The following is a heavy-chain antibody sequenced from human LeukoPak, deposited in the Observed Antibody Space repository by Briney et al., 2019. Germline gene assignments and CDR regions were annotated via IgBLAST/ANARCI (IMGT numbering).Heavy chain of an antibody. Sequence: GGSLRLSCAASGFTFSDRYMDRGRQAPGEGLEWVGRTRNKANSYTTEYAASVKGRFTISRDDSKNSLYLQMNSLKTEDTAVYYCARAYERPYYFDYWDQGTLVTVSS. CDR1: GFTFSDRY. CDR2: TRNKANSYTT. D-gene: IGHD3-22*01. CDR3: ARAYERPYYFDY. V-gene: IGHV3-72*01. J-gene: IGHJ4*02.